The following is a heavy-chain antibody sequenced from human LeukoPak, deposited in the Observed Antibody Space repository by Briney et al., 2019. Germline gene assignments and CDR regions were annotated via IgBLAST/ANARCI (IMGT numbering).Heavy chain of an antibody. CDR1: RFTFSSYG. CDR2: IRYDGSNK. V-gene: IGHV3-33*01. CDR3: ARDRAAAMEYYYMDV. Sequence: GRSLRLSCAASRFTFSSYGMHWVRQAPGKGLEGVAVIRYDGSNKNYADSVKGRFTISRDNSKNTLYLQINSLRAEDTAVYYCARDRAAAMEYYYMDVWGKGTTVTVSS. J-gene: IGHJ6*03. D-gene: IGHD2-2*01.